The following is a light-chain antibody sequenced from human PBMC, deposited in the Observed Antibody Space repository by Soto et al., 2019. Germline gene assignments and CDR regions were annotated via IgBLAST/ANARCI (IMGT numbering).Light chain of an antibody. V-gene: IGKV1-12*01. CDR2: AAS. CDR3: QQSKTFPWT. J-gene: IGKJ1*01. Sequence: DIQVTQSPSYVSASVGDRVTITCRASQDIDSWFAWYQQKPGEAPKLLIYAASNLRRGVPSRFSGSGSGTDFTLTISSLQPEDFATYFCQQSKTFPWTFGQGTKVDVK. CDR1: QDIDSW.